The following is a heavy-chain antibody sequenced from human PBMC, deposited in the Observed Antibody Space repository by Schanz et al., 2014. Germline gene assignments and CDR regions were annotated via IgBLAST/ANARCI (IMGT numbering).Heavy chain of an antibody. V-gene: IGHV3-23*01. CDR3: AKDLGVDCGDGCFNWYFDL. CDR2: ISGSGGST. J-gene: IGHJ2*01. D-gene: IGHD2-21*02. CDR1: GLIFSNYV. Sequence: EVQLLESGVGLVQPGGSLKLSCAASGLIFSNYVMSWVRQAPGKGLEWVSAISGSGGSTYYADSVKGRFTISRDNSRSTMYLQMNSLRAEDTAVYFCAKDLGVDCGDGCFNWYFDLWGRGTLVTVSS.